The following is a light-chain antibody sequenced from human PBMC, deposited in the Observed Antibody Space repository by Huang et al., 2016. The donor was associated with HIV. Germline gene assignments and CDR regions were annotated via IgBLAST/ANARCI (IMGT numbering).Light chain of an antibody. J-gene: IGKJ1*01. Sequence: EIVMTQSPATLSLSPWERAIVLCRTSQSVNTNLAWYQQKPGQAPRLLIFGASTRATGVPARFNGGGSETEFTLTIDSLQSEDFAVYYCHQYNAWPPWTFGQGTKVEI. V-gene: IGKV3-15*01. CDR3: HQYNAWPPWT. CDR2: GAS. CDR1: QSVNTN.